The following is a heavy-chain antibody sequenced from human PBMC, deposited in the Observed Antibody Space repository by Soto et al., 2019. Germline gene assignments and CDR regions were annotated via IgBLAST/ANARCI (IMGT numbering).Heavy chain of an antibody. CDR1: GLTVSGKKY. CDR3: ATWHQREHAYDI. D-gene: IGHD1-1*01. Sequence: VGSLRLSCTVFGLTVSGKKYLAWVRQAPGKGLEWVSALYDVDGTYYADSVKGRFTTSGDSSKTSVYLQMNSLRPDDTAVYFCATWHQREHAYDIWGQGTAVTVSS. CDR2: LYDVDGT. V-gene: IGHV3-53*01. J-gene: IGHJ3*02.